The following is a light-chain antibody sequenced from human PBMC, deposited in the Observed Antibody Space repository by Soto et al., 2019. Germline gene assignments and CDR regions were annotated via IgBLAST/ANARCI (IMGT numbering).Light chain of an antibody. CDR2: AAS. CDR1: QGIGTW. Sequence: DIQMTQAPSSVFASVGDRVTITCRASQGIGTWLAWYQQKPGKAPSLLIYAASTLHSGVPSRFTGRGSGTDFTLTISSLQPEDYATYYCQHATSFPLTFGQGTRLEIK. V-gene: IGKV1D-12*01. J-gene: IGKJ5*01. CDR3: QHATSFPLT.